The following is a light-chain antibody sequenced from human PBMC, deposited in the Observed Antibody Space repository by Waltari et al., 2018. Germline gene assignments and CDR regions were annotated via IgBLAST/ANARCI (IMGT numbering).Light chain of an antibody. CDR2: EGS. V-gene: IGLV2-23*01. Sequence: QSALTQPASVSGSPVQSITISCTGTSRDVGSYNLVSWYQQHPGKAPKLMIYEGSKRPSGVSNRFSGSKSGNTASLTISGLQAEDEADYYCCSYTAGSTWVFGGGTKLTVL. CDR3: CSYTAGSTWV. J-gene: IGLJ3*02. CDR1: SRDVGSYNL.